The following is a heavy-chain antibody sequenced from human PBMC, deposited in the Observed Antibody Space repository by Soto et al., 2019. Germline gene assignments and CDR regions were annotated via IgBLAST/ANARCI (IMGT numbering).Heavy chain of an antibody. V-gene: IGHV4-31*03. CDR3: ARDYYDSSGYPVYNWFDP. Sequence: QVQLQESGPGLVKPSQTLSLTCTVSGGSISSSGYYWSWIRQHPGKGLEWIGYIYYSGSTYYNPSLKSRVTISVDTSKNQFSLKLSSVTAADTAVYYCARDYYDSSGYPVYNWFDPWGQGTLVTVSS. CDR1: GGSISSSGYY. J-gene: IGHJ5*02. CDR2: IYYSGST. D-gene: IGHD3-22*01.